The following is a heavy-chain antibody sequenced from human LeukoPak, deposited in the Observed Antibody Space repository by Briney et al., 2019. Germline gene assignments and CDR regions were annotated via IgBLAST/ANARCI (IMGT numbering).Heavy chain of an antibody. D-gene: IGHD2-15*01. CDR1: GFTFSSYA. J-gene: IGHJ4*02. Sequence: GRSLRLSCAASGFTFSSYAMHWVRQAPGKGLEWVALISYDGSSKYYADSVKGRFTISRDNSKNTLFLQMNSLRAGDTAVYYCANQRGRYCSGDSCYFILDYWGQGTLVTVSS. V-gene: IGHV3-30*18. CDR2: ISYDGSSK. CDR3: ANQRGRYCSGDSCYFILDY.